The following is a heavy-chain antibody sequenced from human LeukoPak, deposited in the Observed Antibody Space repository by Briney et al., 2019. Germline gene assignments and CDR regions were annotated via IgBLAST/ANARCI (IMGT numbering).Heavy chain of an antibody. D-gene: IGHD6-6*01. CDR1: GYTFTSYY. Sequence: ASVKVSCTASGYTFTSYYMHWVRQAPGQGLERMGIINPSGGSTSYAQKFQGRVTMTRDTSTSTVYMELSSLRSEDTAVYYCAREGLYSSSSSVNDYWGQGTLVTVSS. V-gene: IGHV1-46*01. J-gene: IGHJ4*02. CDR3: AREGLYSSSSSVNDY. CDR2: INPSGGST.